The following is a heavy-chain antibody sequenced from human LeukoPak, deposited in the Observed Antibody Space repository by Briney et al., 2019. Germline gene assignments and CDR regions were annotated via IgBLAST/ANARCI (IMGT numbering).Heavy chain of an antibody. CDR3: ARDMELGYSSGWYENY. J-gene: IGHJ4*02. CDR2: INPNSGGT. V-gene: IGHV1-2*02. CDR1: GYTFTGYY. Sequence: GASVKVSCKASGYTFTGYYMHWVRQAPGQGLEWMGWINPNSGGTNYAQKFQGRVTTTRDTSISTAYMELSRLRSDDTAVYYCARDMELGYSSGWYENYWGQGTLVTVSS. D-gene: IGHD6-19*01.